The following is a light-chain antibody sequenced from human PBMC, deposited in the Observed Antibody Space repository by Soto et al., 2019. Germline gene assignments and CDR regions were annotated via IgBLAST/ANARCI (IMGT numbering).Light chain of an antibody. CDR2: GAS. J-gene: IGKJ1*01. CDR3: QQYNNWPGT. V-gene: IGKV3-15*01. Sequence: AQSPGPLSLYPGERATLSCRASQSVSSSNLAWYQQKPGQAPRLLIYGASTGATGIPARFSGSGSGTEFTLTISSLQSEDFAVYYCQQYNNWPGTFGQGTKVDIK. CDR1: QSVSSSN.